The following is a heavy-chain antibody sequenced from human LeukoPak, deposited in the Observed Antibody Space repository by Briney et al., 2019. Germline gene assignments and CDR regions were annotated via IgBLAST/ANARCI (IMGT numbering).Heavy chain of an antibody. J-gene: IGHJ4*02. D-gene: IGHD3-3*01. Sequence: PGGSLRLSCAGSGVSFNSEAVSWVRQAPGKGLEWVSTITAGGDGTYYADSVKGRFTISRDNSKSTMYLQMNSLRADDTAVYYCATDRWSGFSAFEYWGRGTLVTASS. CDR3: ATDRWSGFSAFEY. CDR2: ITAGGDGT. CDR1: GVSFNSEA. V-gene: IGHV3-23*01.